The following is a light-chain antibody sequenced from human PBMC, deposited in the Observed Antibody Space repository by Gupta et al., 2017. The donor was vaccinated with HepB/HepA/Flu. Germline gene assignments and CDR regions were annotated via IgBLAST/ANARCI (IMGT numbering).Light chain of an antibody. CDR3: QQDDSTPNT. J-gene: IGKJ4*01. CDR2: WAS. Sequence: DIVMTDSAYSLALALGERATINCQSSQSGLYSPKNKKYLGWYQQKPGQPPKLLIYWASTRESGVPDRFSGSGSGTXFTLTIXSLQAEDVAVYYCQQDDSTPNTFGXGTKVEIK. V-gene: IGKV4-1*01. CDR1: QSGLYSPKNKKY.